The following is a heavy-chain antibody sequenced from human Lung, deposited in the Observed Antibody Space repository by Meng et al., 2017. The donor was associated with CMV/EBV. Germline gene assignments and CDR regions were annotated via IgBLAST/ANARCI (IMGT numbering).Heavy chain of an antibody. D-gene: IGHD1-26*01. Sequence: GESLKISCTVSGFTFGDYPMSWFRQTPGKGLEWVGFIKSKSYGGATEYAASVSGRFTIRRDDSKSIAYLEMNSLKTEDTAVYFCARGRGAIAYWGQGMLVXVSS. CDR1: GFTFGDYP. CDR2: IKSKSYGGAT. J-gene: IGHJ4*02. CDR3: ARGRGAIAY. V-gene: IGHV3-49*03.